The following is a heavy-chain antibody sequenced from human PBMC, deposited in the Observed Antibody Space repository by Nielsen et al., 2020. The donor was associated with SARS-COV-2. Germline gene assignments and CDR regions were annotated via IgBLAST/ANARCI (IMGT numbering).Heavy chain of an antibody. Sequence: SETLSLTCTVSGASMSSGDYHWSWVRQTPGKGLEWIAFTHYSGSTTYNPSLKSRVTISLDTSKNQFLLKLTSVTAADTAVYYCARHFHYSDSTGYYYFFDFWGQGTLVTVSS. V-gene: IGHV4-61*08. CDR3: ARHFHYSDSTGYYYFFDF. CDR2: THYSGST. CDR1: GASMSSGDYH. D-gene: IGHD3-22*01. J-gene: IGHJ4*02.